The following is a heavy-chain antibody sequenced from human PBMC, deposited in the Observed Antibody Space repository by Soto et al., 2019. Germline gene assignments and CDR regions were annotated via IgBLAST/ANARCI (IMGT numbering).Heavy chain of an antibody. Sequence: LRRSWFPSGITLSSNSVIGVPQSPGKRLEWASYISSGSKTIYYGDSVKGRFNVSRDNAKNSAFLQMKSLRAADTAVYYCVREDILGARRFDLWGQGTLVSVSS. J-gene: IGHJ4*02. D-gene: IGHD1-26*01. CDR1: GITLSSNS. V-gene: IGHV3-48*01. CDR2: ISSGSKTI. CDR3: VREDILGARRFDL.